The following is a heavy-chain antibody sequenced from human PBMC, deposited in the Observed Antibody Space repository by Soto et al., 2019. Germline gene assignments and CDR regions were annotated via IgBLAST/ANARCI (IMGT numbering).Heavy chain of an antibody. CDR2: IIPIFGTA. V-gene: IGHV1-69*01. J-gene: IGHJ6*02. CDR3: ARDQTSLCYYYYGMDV. Sequence: QVQLVQSGAEVKKPGSSVKVSCKASGGTFSSYAISWVRQAPGQGLEWMGGIIPIFGTANYAQKFQGRVTITADETTSTTYMELSSLRTEDTAVYYCARDQTSLCYYYYGMDVWGQGTTVTVSS. CDR1: GGTFSSYA.